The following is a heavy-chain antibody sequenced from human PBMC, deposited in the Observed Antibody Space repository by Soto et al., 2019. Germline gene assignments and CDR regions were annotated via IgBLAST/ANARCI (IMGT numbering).Heavy chain of an antibody. D-gene: IGHD5-18*01. J-gene: IGHJ5*02. CDR2: IFSNDEK. Sequence: ETLSLTCAVSGDSISSYYCMWIRQPPGKALEWLAHIFSNDEKSYTTSLKSRLTISKDTSKSQVVLTMTNIDPVDTATYYCARTVDTTMVFSRFDTWGQGTLVTVSS. V-gene: IGHV2-26*01. CDR1: GDSISSYYC. CDR3: ARTVDTTMVFSRFDT.